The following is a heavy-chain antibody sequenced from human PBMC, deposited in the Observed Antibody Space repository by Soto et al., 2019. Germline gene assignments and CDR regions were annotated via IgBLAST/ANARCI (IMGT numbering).Heavy chain of an antibody. D-gene: IGHD2-21*02. CDR3: ARGPVVTPFVDY. Sequence: SETLSLTCTVSGGSISSYYWSWIRQPPGKGLEWIGYIYYSGSTNYNPSLKSRVTISVDTSKNQFSLKLSSVTAADTAIYYCARGPVVTPFVDYWGQGTLVTAPQ. J-gene: IGHJ4*02. V-gene: IGHV4-59*01. CDR1: GGSISSYY. CDR2: IYYSGST.